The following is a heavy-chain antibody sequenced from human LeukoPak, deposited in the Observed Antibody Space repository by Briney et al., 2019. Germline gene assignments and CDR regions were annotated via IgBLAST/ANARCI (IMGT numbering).Heavy chain of an antibody. V-gene: IGHV3-21*01. CDR2: ISSSSSYI. CDR1: GFTFSSYS. J-gene: IGHJ4*02. CDR3: ARELVPAATHDY. Sequence: GGSLRLSCAASGFTFSSYSMNWVRQAPGKGLEWVSSISSSSSYIYYADSVKGRFTISRDNAKNSLYLQMNSLRAEDTAVYYCARELVPAATHDYRGQGTLVTVSS. D-gene: IGHD2-2*01.